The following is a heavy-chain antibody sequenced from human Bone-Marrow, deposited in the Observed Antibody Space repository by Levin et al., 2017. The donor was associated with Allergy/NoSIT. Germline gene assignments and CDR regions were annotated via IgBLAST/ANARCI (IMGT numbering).Heavy chain of an antibody. CDR2: IYHSGST. J-gene: IGHJ5*02. V-gene: IGHV4-4*02. Sequence: SETLSLTCGVSDDSISSSNWWTWVRQPPGKGLEWFGEIYHSGSTNYNPSLKSRVTISVEKSKNQFSLKLSSVTAADTAVYYCARRNVLAPGEDWFDPWGQGILVTVSS. CDR3: ARRNVLAPGEDWFDP. CDR1: DDSISSSNW. D-gene: IGHD7-27*01.